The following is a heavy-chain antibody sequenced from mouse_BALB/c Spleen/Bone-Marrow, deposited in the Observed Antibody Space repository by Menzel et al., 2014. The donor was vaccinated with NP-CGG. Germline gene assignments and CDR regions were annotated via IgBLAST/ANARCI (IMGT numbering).Heavy chain of an antibody. Sequence: QVQLQHFWAELVKPGASVKLSCKASGYTFTSYFLYWVKQRPDLSLEWNVAINPSSFGTNFNEKVKSKATLTVDKSSSTATIENSSLTSEDSAVYYCTRSGPGFAYWGQGTLVTDSA. J-gene: IGHJ3*01. CDR1: GYTFTSYF. CDR3: TRSGPGFAY. CDR2: INPSSFGT. V-gene: IGHV1S81*02.